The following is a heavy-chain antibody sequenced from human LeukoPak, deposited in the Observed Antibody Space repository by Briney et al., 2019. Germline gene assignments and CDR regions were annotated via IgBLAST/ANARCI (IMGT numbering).Heavy chain of an antibody. J-gene: IGHJ4*02. D-gene: IGHD3-3*01. V-gene: IGHV3-7*03. CDR2: IKQDGSEK. Sequence: GGSLRLSCAASGFTFSSYWMSWVRQAPGKGLGWVANIKQDGSEKYYVDSVKGRFTISRDNAKNSLYLQMNSLRAEDTAVYYCARQAAYYDFWSGYYTDWGQGTLVTVSS. CDR3: ARQAAYYDFWSGYYTD. CDR1: GFTFSSYW.